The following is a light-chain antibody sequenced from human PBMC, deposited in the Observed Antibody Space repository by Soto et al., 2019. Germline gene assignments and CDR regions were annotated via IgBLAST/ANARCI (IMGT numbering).Light chain of an antibody. Sequence: SVLTQPPSSSGTPGQRVTISCSGSKSNIGSNTVNWYQQLPGKAPKLLIYGDNQRPAGVPDRYTGSKSGTSASLAISGLQSEDEAHYYCAAWDDSLSGSWVFGGGTKLTVL. CDR2: GDN. CDR1: KSNIGSNT. CDR3: AAWDDSLSGSWV. J-gene: IGLJ3*02. V-gene: IGLV1-44*01.